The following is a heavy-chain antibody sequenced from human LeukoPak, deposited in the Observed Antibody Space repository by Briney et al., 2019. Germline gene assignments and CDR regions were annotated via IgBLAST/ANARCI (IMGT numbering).Heavy chain of an antibody. V-gene: IGHV4-34*01. J-gene: IGHJ4*02. CDR1: GGSFSGYY. CDR2: INHSGST. Sequence: SETLSLTSAVYGGSFSGYYWSWIRQPPGKGLEWIGEINHSGSTNYNPSLKSRVTISVDTSKNQFSLKLSSVTAADTAVYYCASGPVGAEDYWGQGTLVTVSS. CDR3: ASGPVGAEDY. D-gene: IGHD1-26*01.